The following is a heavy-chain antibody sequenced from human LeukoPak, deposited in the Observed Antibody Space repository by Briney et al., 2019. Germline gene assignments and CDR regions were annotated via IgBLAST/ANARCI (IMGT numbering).Heavy chain of an antibody. CDR2: ISGSGGST. D-gene: IGHD1-26*01. CDR1: GFTFSSYA. V-gene: IGHV3-23*01. CDR3: ASGSTIHRQAPCGY. Sequence: GGSLRLSCAASGFTFSSYAMSWVRQAPGKGLEWVSAISGSGGSTYYADSVKGRFTISRDNAKNSLYLQMNSLRAEDTAVYYCASGSTIHRQAPCGYWGQGTLVTVSS. J-gene: IGHJ4*02.